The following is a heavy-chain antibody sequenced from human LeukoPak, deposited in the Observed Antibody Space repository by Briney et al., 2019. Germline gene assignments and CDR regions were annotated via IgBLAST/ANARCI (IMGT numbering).Heavy chain of an antibody. J-gene: IGHJ4*02. CDR3: ARDGPAGDHGVTTYYFDY. D-gene: IGHD4-17*01. CDR2: IWYDGSNK. CDR1: GFSFRNYG. Sequence: PWTSLRLSCEVSGFSFRNYGMHWVRQAPGKGLKWVAVIWYDGSNKYYADSVKGRFTISRDNSKNTLYLQMNSLRVEDTAVYYCARDGPAGDHGVTTYYFDYWGQGTLVTVSS. V-gene: IGHV3-33*01.